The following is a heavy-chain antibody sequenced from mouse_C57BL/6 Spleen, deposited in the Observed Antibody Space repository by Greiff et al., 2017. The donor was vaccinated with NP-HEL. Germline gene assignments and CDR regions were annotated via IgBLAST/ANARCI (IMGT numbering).Heavy chain of an antibody. CDR2: IDPETGGT. J-gene: IGHJ2*01. Sequence: VKLQESGAELVRPGASVTLSCKASGYTFTDYEMHWVKQTPVHGLEWIGAIDPETGGTAYNQKFKGKAILTADKSSSTAYMELRSLTSEDSAVYYCTRDSYYFDYWGQGTTLTVSS. CDR3: TRDSYYFDY. V-gene: IGHV1-15*01. CDR1: GYTFTDYE.